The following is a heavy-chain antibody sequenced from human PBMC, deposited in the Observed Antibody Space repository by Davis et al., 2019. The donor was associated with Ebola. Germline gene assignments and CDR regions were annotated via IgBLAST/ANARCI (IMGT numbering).Heavy chain of an antibody. CDR3: AKVATIISRTRRIRYYFDS. D-gene: IGHD3-22*01. Sequence: PGGSLRLSCTSSKFNMNNYAMTWVRQAPGKALEWVSAFSGSGDSTNYADSVKGRFTVSRDDSTNTFYLQMNSLSAGDTARYYCAKVATIISRTRRIRYYFDSWGQGALVTVSS. CDR1: KFNMNNYA. CDR2: FSGSGDST. J-gene: IGHJ4*02. V-gene: IGHV3-23*01.